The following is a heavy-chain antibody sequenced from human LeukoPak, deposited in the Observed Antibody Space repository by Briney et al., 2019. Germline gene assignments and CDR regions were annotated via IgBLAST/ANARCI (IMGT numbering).Heavy chain of an antibody. CDR3: ARQKGYSSDWYFDY. V-gene: IGHV4-39*01. Sequence: SETLSLTCTVSGGSISSSSYYWGWIRQPPGKGLEWIGSIYYSGSTYYNPSLKSRVTISVDTSKNQFSLKLSSVTAADTAVYYCARQKGYSSDWYFDYWGQGTLVTVSS. J-gene: IGHJ4*02. CDR2: IYYSGST. D-gene: IGHD6-19*01. CDR1: GGSISSSSYY.